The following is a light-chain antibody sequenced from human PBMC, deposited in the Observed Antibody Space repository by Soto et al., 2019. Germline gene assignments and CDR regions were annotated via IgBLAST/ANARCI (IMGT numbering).Light chain of an antibody. J-gene: IGKJ1*01. CDR1: QSVSGC. Sequence: EIVLTQSPATLSLSPGERATLSCRASQSVSGCLAWYQQKPGQAPRLLIFDASNRATGIPARFSGSGSGTDFTLTISSLEPEDFAIYYCQQRSSWPTFGQGTKV. CDR2: DAS. V-gene: IGKV3-11*01. CDR3: QQRSSWPT.